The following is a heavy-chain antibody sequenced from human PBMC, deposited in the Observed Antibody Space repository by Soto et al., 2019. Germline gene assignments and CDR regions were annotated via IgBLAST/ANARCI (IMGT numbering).Heavy chain of an antibody. CDR2: ISYDGRET. CDR3: ATDPVAVTGSFIDS. J-gene: IGHJ4*02. D-gene: IGHD2-21*02. Sequence: GSLRLSCAASGFTFIAYAFHFVRHSAVKWLEWLSVISYDGRETHYADSVEGRFIISRDSSKKTAYLQMNSLRGDDTAVYFCATDPVAVTGSFIDSWGQGTLVTVSS. CDR1: GFTFIAYA. V-gene: IGHV3-30-3*01.